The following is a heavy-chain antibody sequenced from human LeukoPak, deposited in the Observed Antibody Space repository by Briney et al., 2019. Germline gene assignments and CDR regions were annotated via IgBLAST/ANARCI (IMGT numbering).Heavy chain of an antibody. J-gene: IGHJ4*02. Sequence: GGSLPLSRPPSGFSLRTYWMIWVHQAPAKGREWVENIKTDGSETYYLDYVKGRFTVSRDNDKNSLYLQMDSLRVEDTAEYFCTSDWSRDSDDWGQGTLVTVSS. D-gene: IGHD3-22*01. CDR3: TSDWSRDSDD. CDR1: GFSLRTYW. V-gene: IGHV3-7*01. CDR2: IKTDGSET.